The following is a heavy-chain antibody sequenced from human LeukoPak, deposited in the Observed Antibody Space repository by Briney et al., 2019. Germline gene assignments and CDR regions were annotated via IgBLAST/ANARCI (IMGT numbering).Heavy chain of an antibody. Sequence: PGGSLRLSCVVSGFTFSNDYMSWVRQAPGKGLEWVAMIKHDGSEEYYVDSVKGRFTISRDNAKNSLYLQMNSLRAEDTAVYYCARVLGSYYYYGMDVWGQGTTVTVSS. CDR3: ARVLGSYYYYGMDV. CDR2: IKHDGSEE. D-gene: IGHD3-10*02. CDR1: GFTFSNDY. J-gene: IGHJ6*02. V-gene: IGHV3-7*01.